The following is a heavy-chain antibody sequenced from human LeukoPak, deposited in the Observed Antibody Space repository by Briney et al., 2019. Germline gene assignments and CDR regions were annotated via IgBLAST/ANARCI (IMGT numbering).Heavy chain of an antibody. J-gene: IGHJ5*02. CDR1: GGSISSASYY. CDR2: IYTSGST. V-gene: IGHV4-61*02. D-gene: IGHD3-10*01. Sequence: SETLSLTCTVSGGSISSASYYWSWIRQPAGKGLEWIGRIYTSGSTNYSPSLRSRVTISVDTSKNQFSLKLSSVTAADTAVYYCARGNYGSGNRGYNWFDPWGQGTLVTVSS. CDR3: ARGNYGSGNRGYNWFDP.